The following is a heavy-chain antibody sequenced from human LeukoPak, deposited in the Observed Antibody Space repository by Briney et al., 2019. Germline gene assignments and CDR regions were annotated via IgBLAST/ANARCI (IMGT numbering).Heavy chain of an antibody. CDR1: GGSISSGGYS. CDR3: ARGSMVRGVNFDY. Sequence: SQTLSLTCAVSGGSISSGGYSWSWIRQPPGKGLEWIGYIYHSGSTYYNPSLKSRVTISADRSKNQFSLKLSSVTAADTAVYYCARGSMVRGVNFDYWGQGTLVTVSS. CDR2: IYHSGST. V-gene: IGHV4-30-2*01. J-gene: IGHJ4*02. D-gene: IGHD3-10*01.